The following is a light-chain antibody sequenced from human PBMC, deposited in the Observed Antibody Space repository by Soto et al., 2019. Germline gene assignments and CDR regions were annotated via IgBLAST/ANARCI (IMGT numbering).Light chain of an antibody. CDR1: SSNIANNY. V-gene: IGLV1-51*01. J-gene: IGLJ3*02. Sequence: QSVLTQPPSVSAAPGQKVTISCSGSSSNIANNYVSWYQKFPQTAPKLLIYDNDKRPSGIPDRFSGSKSGTSATLGITGLQTGDEADYYCGTWDSSLSAWVFGGGTKVTVL. CDR2: DND. CDR3: GTWDSSLSAWV.